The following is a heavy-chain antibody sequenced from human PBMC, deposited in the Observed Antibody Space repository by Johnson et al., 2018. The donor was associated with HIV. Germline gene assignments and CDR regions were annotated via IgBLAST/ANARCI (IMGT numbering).Heavy chain of an antibody. CDR2: VDPNGGST. V-gene: IGHV3-25*03. CDR3: ESQPRIAARGKAFDI. D-gene: IGHD6-6*01. CDR1: QFTFSNYY. J-gene: IGHJ3*02. Sequence: VQLVESGGGLAKPAWSPRLSCAASQFTFSNYYMNCVRQAPGNGLELVGQVDPNGGSTYLLDSGKGRFTISRDNAKNSLYLQMNSLRAEDTALYYCESQPRIAARGKAFDIWGQGTLVTVSS.